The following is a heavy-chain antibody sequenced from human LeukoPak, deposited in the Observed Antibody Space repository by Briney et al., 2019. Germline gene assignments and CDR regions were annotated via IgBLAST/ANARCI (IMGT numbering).Heavy chain of an antibody. D-gene: IGHD3-10*01. V-gene: IGHV3-7*03. CDR3: AKGMVRGVILKGFDY. CDR2: TKQDGSEK. J-gene: IGHJ4*02. Sequence: GGSLRLSCAASGFTFSTYRMSWVRQAPGKGLEWVANTKQDGSEKHYVDSVKGRFTISRDNAKNSLYLQMSSLRAEDTAVYYCAKGMVRGVILKGFDYWGQGTLVTVSS. CDR1: GFTFSTYR.